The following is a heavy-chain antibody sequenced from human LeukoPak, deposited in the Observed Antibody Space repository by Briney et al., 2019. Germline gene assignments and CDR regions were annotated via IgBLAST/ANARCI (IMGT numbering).Heavy chain of an antibody. CDR2: ISYDGGDI. J-gene: IGHJ4*02. D-gene: IGHD5-18*01. CDR3: ARGRYRFGYVFDY. V-gene: IGHV3-30*04. Sequence: GGSLRLSCAASGYTFSSYAAHWVRQAPGTGLEWVSFISYDGGDIKYADSVKGRFTISRDNSKNTLYLQMNSLRPEDTAIYYCARGRYRFGYVFDYWGQGPLVSVSS. CDR1: GYTFSSYA.